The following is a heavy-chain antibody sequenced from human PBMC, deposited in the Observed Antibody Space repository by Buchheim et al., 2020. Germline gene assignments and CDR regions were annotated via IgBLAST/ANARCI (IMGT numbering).Heavy chain of an antibody. Sequence: QVQLQESGPGLVKPSQTLSLTCTVSGGSIRSGVHYWSWIRQHPGKGLEWIGYINHSGSTNYNPSLKSRLTISVDTSKNELSLRLSAVTAADTAVYYCARTDFGSGTSYSFDYWGQGTL. CDR1: GGSIRSGVHY. D-gene: IGHD3-10*01. CDR2: INHSGST. J-gene: IGHJ4*02. CDR3: ARTDFGSGTSYSFDY. V-gene: IGHV4-31*03.